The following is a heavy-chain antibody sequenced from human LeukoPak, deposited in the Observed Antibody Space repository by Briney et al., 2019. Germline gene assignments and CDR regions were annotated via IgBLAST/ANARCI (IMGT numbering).Heavy chain of an antibody. V-gene: IGHV3-74*01. Sequence: GGSLRLSCAASGFTFSDYWLHWVRQAPGKGLVWVSRINTDGSTINYAGSVKGRFTISRDDAKNTLYLQMNDLRAEDTAVYYCARAGSFRFDYWGQGTLVTVSS. D-gene: IGHD3-10*01. CDR1: GFTFSDYW. J-gene: IGHJ4*02. CDR2: INTDGSTI. CDR3: ARAGSFRFDY.